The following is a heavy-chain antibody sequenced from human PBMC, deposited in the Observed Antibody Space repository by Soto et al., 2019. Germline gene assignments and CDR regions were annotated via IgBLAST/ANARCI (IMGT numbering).Heavy chain of an antibody. D-gene: IGHD3-16*01. CDR2: INHSGST. Sequence: QVQVRQWGAGLLKPSETLSLTCAVYGGSFSDNYWSWIRQPPGKGLEWLGEINHSGSTNHNPSLKSRVTILADTSKKQSSLKLSSVTAADPAVYYCARGRGEIQGPWGQGTLVTVSS. CDR3: ARGRGEIQGP. V-gene: IGHV4-34*01. CDR1: GGSFSDNY. J-gene: IGHJ5*02.